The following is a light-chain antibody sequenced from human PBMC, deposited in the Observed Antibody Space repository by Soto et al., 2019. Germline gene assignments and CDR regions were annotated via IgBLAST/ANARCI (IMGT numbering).Light chain of an antibody. Sequence: DIQMTQSPSSVSASVGDRVTITCRASQGIRGRLAWYQQTPGKAPRLLIYETSTLQTGVPSRFSGSGSGTDFTLTISSLQPEDFAIYYCQQGHSFPLTVGGGTKVEI. J-gene: IGKJ4*01. V-gene: IGKV1-12*01. CDR2: ETS. CDR1: QGIRGR. CDR3: QQGHSFPLT.